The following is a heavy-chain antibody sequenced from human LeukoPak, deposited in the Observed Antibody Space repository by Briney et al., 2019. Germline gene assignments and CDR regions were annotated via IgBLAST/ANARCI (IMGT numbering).Heavy chain of an antibody. V-gene: IGHV3-23*01. J-gene: IGHJ5*02. D-gene: IGHD1-14*01. CDR2: ISGSGSST. Sequence: PGGSLRLSCAASGFTFSSYAMSWVRQAPGKGLEWVSTISGSGSSTYYADSVKGRFTISRDNSKNTLYLQMNSLRADDTAVYYCAKSLWPPYKNCFDPWGQGTLVTVSS. CDR1: GFTFSSYA. CDR3: AKSLWPPYKNCFDP.